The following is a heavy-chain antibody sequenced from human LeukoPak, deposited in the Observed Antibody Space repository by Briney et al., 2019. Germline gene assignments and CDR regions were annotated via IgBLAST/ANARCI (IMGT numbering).Heavy chain of an antibody. Sequence: PGGSLRLSCAASGFTFSSYAMHWVRQGPGKGLEWVAVISYDGSNKYYADSVKGRFTISRDNSKNTLYLQMNSLRAEDTAVYYCARDRTAALDYWGQGTLVTVSS. CDR1: GFTFSSYA. J-gene: IGHJ4*02. D-gene: IGHD6-13*01. CDR3: ARDRTAALDY. V-gene: IGHV3-30-3*01. CDR2: ISYDGSNK.